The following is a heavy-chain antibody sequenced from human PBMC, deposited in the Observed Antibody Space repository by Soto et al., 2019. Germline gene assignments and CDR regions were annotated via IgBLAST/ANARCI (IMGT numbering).Heavy chain of an antibody. CDR2: ISGSGGST. V-gene: IGHV3-23*01. CDR3: AKHPVTTNYYSYYNDV. J-gene: IGHJ6*03. Sequence: GGSLRLSCAASGFTFSSYAMSWVRQAPGKGLEWVSAISGSGGSTYYADSVKGRFTISRDNSKNTLYLQMNSLRAEDTAVYYCAKHPVTTNYYSYYNDVWRNGTTVTVS. D-gene: IGHD4-17*01. CDR1: GFTFSSYA.